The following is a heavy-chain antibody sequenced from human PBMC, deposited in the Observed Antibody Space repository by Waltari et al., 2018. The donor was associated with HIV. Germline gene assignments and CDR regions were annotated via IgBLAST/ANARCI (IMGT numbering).Heavy chain of an antibody. V-gene: IGHV3-49*03. CDR1: GFTFGDYA. CDR3: TRSRGYSFGYSDY. Sequence: EVQLVESGGGLVQPGRSLRLSCTASGFTFGDYAMSWFRQAPGKGLEWVGFIRSKAYGGTTEYAASVEGRFTISRDDSKSTAYLQMNSLKTEDTAVYFCTRSRGYSFGYSDYWGQGTLVTVS. D-gene: IGHD5-18*01. CDR2: IRSKAYGGTT. J-gene: IGHJ4*02.